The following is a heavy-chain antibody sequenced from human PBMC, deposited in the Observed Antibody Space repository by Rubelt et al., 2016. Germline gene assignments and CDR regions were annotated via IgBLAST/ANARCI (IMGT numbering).Heavy chain of an antibody. Sequence: SLTCAVSGGSINDNNWWSWVRQPPGKGLEWIGEISHSGSTSYNPSLKSRVTISVDTSKNQFSLKLSSVTAADTAVYYCARDLGQDVGYSYGYDYWGQGTLVTVSS. CDR3: ARDLGQDVGYSYGYDY. CDR2: ISHSGST. J-gene: IGHJ4*02. CDR1: GGSINDNNW. V-gene: IGHV4-4*02. D-gene: IGHD5-18*01.